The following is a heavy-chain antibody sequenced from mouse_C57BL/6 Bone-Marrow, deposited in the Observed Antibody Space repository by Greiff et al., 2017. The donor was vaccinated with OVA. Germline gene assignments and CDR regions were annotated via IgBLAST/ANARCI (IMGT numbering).Heavy chain of an antibody. D-gene: IGHD1-1*01. CDR3: ANYYGSSYDYYAMDY. CDR1: GYTFTSYW. V-gene: IGHV1-64*01. J-gene: IGHJ4*01. Sequence: QVQLQQPGAELVKPGASVKLSCKASGYTFTSYWMHWVKQRPGQGLEWLGMIHPNSGSTNYNEKFKSKTTLTVDKSSSTAYMQLSSLTSEDSAVYYCANYYGSSYDYYAMDYWGQGTSVTVSS. CDR2: IHPNSGST.